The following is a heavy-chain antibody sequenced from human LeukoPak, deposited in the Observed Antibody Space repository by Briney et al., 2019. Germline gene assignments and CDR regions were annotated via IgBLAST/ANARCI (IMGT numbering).Heavy chain of an antibody. Sequence: GGSLRLSCAASGFTVSSNYMSWVRQAPGKGLEWVSVIYSGGSTYYADSVKGRFTISRDNSKNTMYLQMSSLRPEDTAVYFCAKGHVDTAMGAFDYWGQGTLVTVSS. J-gene: IGHJ4*02. CDR1: GFTVSSNY. D-gene: IGHD5-18*01. CDR3: AKGHVDTAMGAFDY. V-gene: IGHV3-53*05. CDR2: IYSGGST.